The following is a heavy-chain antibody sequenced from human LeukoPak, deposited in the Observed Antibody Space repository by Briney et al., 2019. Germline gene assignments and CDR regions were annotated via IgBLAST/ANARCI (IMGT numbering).Heavy chain of an antibody. J-gene: IGHJ5*02. V-gene: IGHV3-23*01. D-gene: IGHD1-26*01. CDR2: ISGSGGST. Sequence: GGSLRLSCAASGFTFSSYAMSWARQAPGKGLEWVSAISGSGGSTYYADSVKGRFTISRDNSKNTLYLQMNSLRAEDTAVYYCAKYSGSYDWFDPWGQGTLVTVSS. CDR3: AKYSGSYDWFDP. CDR1: GFTFSSYA.